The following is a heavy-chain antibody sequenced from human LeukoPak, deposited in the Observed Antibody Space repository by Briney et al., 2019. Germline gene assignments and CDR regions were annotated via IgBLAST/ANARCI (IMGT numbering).Heavy chain of an antibody. D-gene: IGHD3-22*01. CDR1: GGSISSYY. Sequence: SETLSLTCTVSGGSISSYYWGWIRQPAGKGLEWIGRIYTSGSTNYNPSLKSRVTMSVDTSKNQFSLKLSSVAAADTAVYYCAREYDSSGYYFRHDAFDIWGQGTMVTVSS. J-gene: IGHJ3*02. CDR3: AREYDSSGYYFRHDAFDI. CDR2: IYTSGST. V-gene: IGHV4-4*07.